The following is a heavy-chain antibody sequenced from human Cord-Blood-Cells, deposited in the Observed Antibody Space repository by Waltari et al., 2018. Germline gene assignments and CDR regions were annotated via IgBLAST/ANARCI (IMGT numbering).Heavy chain of an antibody. D-gene: IGHD2-2*01. V-gene: IGHV4-39*01. CDR2: IYYSGST. CDR3: ARLYCSSTSCPLYYYYYYMDV. Sequence: QLQLQESGPGLVKPSETLSLTCTVSGGSISSSSYYWGWIRQPPGKGLEWIGSIYYSGSTYYHPSLKSRVTISVDTSKNQFSLKLSSVTAADTAVYYCARLYCSSTSCPLYYYYYYMDVWGKGTTVTVSS. J-gene: IGHJ6*03. CDR1: GGSISSSSYY.